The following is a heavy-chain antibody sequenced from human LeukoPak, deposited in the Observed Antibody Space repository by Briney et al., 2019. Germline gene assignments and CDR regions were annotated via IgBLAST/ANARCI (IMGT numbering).Heavy chain of an antibody. CDR2: ISSSSSYT. D-gene: IGHD3-10*01. V-gene: IGHV3-11*06. J-gene: IGHJ5*02. Sequence: GGSLRLSCAASGFTFSDYYMSWIRQAPGKGLEWVSYISSSSSYTNYADSVKGRFTISRDNAKDSLYLQMNSLRAEDTAVYYCARDRAMVRGVISFDPWGQGTLVTVSS. CDR3: ARDRAMVRGVISFDP. CDR1: GFTFSDYY.